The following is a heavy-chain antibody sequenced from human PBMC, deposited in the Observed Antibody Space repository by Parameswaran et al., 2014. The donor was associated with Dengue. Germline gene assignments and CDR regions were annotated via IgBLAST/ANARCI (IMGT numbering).Heavy chain of an antibody. CDR3: ARDQVVPAANNLYYYYGMDV. Sequence: WVRQAPGQGLEWMGWISAYNGNTNYAQKLQGRVTMTTDTSTSTAYMELRSLRSDDTAVYYCARDQVVPAANNLYYYYGMDVWGQGTTVTVSS. CDR2: ISAYNGNT. D-gene: IGHD2-2*01. J-gene: IGHJ6*02. V-gene: IGHV1-18*01.